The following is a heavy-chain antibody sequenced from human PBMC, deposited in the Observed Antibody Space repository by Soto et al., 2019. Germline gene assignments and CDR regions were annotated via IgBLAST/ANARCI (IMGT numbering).Heavy chain of an antibody. CDR1: GFTFNNYS. CDR3: ERADGPLPVTLLGF. V-gene: IGHV3-23*01. J-gene: IGHJ4*02. Sequence: EVRLLESGGGLVQPGGSLTLSCATSGFTFNNYSMSWVRQAPGKGLEWVSSINRGGGPYYADSVKGRFTISRDNSKNMLYLRMNSLRADDTAVYFCERADGPLPVTLLGFWGQGTLVTVSS. D-gene: IGHD5-18*01. CDR2: INRGGGP.